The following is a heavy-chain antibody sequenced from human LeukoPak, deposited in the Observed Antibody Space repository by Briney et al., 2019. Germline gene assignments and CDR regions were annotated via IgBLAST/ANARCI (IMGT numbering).Heavy chain of an antibody. J-gene: IGHJ4*02. D-gene: IGHD6-19*01. CDR1: GLTFSDYY. V-gene: IGHV3-11*01. Sequence: GGSLRLSCAASGLTFSDYYMSWIRQAPGKGLEWVSYISSSGSTIYYADFLKGRFTISRDNAKNSLFLQMNSLRAEDTAVYYCAKGAQQWLPQTYFDYWGQGTLVTVSS. CDR2: ISSSGSTI. CDR3: AKGAQQWLPQTYFDY.